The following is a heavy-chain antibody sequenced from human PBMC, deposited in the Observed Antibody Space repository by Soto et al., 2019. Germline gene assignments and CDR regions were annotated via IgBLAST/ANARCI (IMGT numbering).Heavy chain of an antibody. Sequence: EVQLVESGGGLVKPGGSLRLSCAASGFTFSNAWMSWVRQAPGKGLEWVGRIKSKTNGGTTDYAAPVKGRFTISRDDSKYPRYLQMTSRRTEDTAVYYGTTDPPYCGGDGSHPFDYWGQGTLVTVSS. J-gene: IGHJ4*02. V-gene: IGHV3-15*01. CDR2: IKSKTNGGTT. CDR3: TTDPPYCGGDGSHPFDY. D-gene: IGHD2-21*02. CDR1: GFTFSNAW.